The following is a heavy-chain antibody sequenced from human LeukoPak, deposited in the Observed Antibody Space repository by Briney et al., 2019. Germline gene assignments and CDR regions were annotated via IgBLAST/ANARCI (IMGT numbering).Heavy chain of an antibody. Sequence: ASVKLSCKASGYTFTSYYMHWVRQAPGQGLEWMGIINPSGGSTSYAQKFQGRVTMTRDTSTSRVYMELSSLRSEDTAVYYCARDSWDDVSFDYWGQGTLVTVSS. CDR3: ARDSWDDVSFDY. V-gene: IGHV1-46*01. D-gene: IGHD1-1*01. CDR1: GYTFTSYY. CDR2: INPSGGST. J-gene: IGHJ4*02.